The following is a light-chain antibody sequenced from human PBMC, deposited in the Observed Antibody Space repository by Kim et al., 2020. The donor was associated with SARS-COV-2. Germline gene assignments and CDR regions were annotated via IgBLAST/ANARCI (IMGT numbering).Light chain of an antibody. CDR2: DVS. J-gene: IGLJ3*02. CDR3: CSYAGSYSWV. Sequence: GQSVTISCTGTSSDVGGYNYVSWYQQHPGKAPKLMIYDVSKRPSGVPDRVSGSKSGNTASLTISGLKAEDEADYYCCSYAGSYSWVFGGGTQLTVL. V-gene: IGLV2-11*01. CDR1: SSDVGGYNY.